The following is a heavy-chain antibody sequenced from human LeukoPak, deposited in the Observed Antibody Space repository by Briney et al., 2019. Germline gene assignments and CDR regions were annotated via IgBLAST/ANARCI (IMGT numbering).Heavy chain of an antibody. D-gene: IGHD6-13*01. CDR1: GGSISSSSYY. Sequence: SETLSLTCTVSGGSISSSSYYWDWIRQPAGKGLEWIGRIYASGSTNYNPSLMSRVTMSVDTSKNQFSLRLSSVTAADTAVYYCAREAAAGHYYYYYMDVWGKGTTVTVSS. CDR3: AREAAAGHYYYYYMDV. J-gene: IGHJ6*03. CDR2: IYASGST. V-gene: IGHV4-61*02.